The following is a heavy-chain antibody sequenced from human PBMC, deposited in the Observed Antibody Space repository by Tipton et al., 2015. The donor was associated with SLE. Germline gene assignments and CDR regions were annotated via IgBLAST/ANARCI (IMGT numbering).Heavy chain of an antibody. CDR1: GFTFSNFA. Sequence: SLRLSCAASGFTFSNFAINWVRQAPGKGLEWVSGISKSGVTTYYADSVKGRFTISRDNSKNTLNLQMNSLRGGDTAVYYCARGTMLNSWGQGTLVTVSS. J-gene: IGHJ4*02. V-gene: IGHV3-23*01. CDR2: ISKSGVTT. CDR3: ARGTMLNS. D-gene: IGHD4/OR15-4a*01.